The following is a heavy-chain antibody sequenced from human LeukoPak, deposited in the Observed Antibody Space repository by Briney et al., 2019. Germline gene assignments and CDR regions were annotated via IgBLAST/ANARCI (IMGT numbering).Heavy chain of an antibody. CDR3: AKGWVVIATID. D-gene: IGHD2-21*01. CDR2: ISGSGGST. CDR1: GFTFSSYA. J-gene: IGHJ4*02. V-gene: IGHV3-23*01. Sequence: GGSLRLSCAASGFTFSSYAMSWFRQAPGKGLEWVSAISGSGGSTYYADTVKGRFTMSRDNSKNTLYLQMNSLRAEDTAVYYCAKGWVVIATIDWGQGTLVTVSS.